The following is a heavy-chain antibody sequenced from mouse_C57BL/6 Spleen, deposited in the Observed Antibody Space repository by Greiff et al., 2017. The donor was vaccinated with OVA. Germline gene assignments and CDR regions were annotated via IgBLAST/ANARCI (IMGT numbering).Heavy chain of an antibody. CDR2: IDPSDSYT. J-gene: IGHJ1*03. Sequence: QVQLQQSGAELVRPGTSVKLSCKASGYTFTSYWMHWVKQRPGQGLEWIGVIDPSDSYTNYNQKFKGKATLTVDTSSGTAYMQLSSLTSEDSAVYYCARNYYGSSYGYFDVWGTETTGTVSS. CDR3: ARNYYGSSYGYFDV. D-gene: IGHD1-1*01. CDR1: GYTFTSYW. V-gene: IGHV1-59*01.